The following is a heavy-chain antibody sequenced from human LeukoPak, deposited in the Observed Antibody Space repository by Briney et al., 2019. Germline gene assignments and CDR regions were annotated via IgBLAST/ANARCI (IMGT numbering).Heavy chain of an antibody. CDR1: GDTFSSYG. Sequence: ASVKVSCKTSGDTFSSYGISWVRQAPGQGLEWMGRIIPIVGSTNYAEKLQGRVAITADKSTSTVYMELSSLRSEDTAVYYCARHYGGLDDYWGQGTLIIVSS. CDR3: ARHYGGLDDY. CDR2: IIPIVGST. J-gene: IGHJ4*02. D-gene: IGHD4-23*01. V-gene: IGHV1-69*04.